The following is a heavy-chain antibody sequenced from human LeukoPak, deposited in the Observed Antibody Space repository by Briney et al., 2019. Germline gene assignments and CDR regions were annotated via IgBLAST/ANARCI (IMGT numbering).Heavy chain of an antibody. CDR3: ARGTYYDFWSGYHNPYYFDY. CDR1: DFSISTGFY. CDR2: IYYSGST. D-gene: IGHD3-3*01. J-gene: IGHJ4*02. Sequence: SETLSLTCTVSDFSISTGFYWAWIRQSPGKGLEWIGYIYYSGSTNYNPSLKSRVTISVDTSKNQFSLKLSSVTAADTAVYYCARGTYYDFWSGYHNPYYFDYWGQGTLVTVSS. V-gene: IGHV4-61*01.